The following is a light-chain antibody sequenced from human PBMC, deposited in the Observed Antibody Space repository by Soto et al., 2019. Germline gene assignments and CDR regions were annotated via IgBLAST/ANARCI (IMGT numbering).Light chain of an antibody. CDR2: VNSDGSH. CDR3: QTWDTGIS. V-gene: IGLV4-69*01. J-gene: IGLJ2*01. Sequence: QLVLTQSPSSSASLGASVSLTGTLSSGHSSYAIAWHQQQPEKGPRYLMKVNSDGSHTKGDGIPDRFSGASSGAERYLTISSLQSEDEADYYCQTWDTGISFGGGTKLTVL. CDR1: SGHSSYA.